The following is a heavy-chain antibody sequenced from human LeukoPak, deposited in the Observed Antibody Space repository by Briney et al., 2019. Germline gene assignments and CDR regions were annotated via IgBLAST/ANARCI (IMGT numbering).Heavy chain of an antibody. Sequence: PGGSLRLSCAASGFTFSSYARRWGRQAPGKGLEWVAVIWYDGSNRYYADSVKGRFTISRDHSKNTLYLQMKSLRAEDTAMYYCARELEIAVAGTLGYWGQGTLVTVSS. CDR3: ARELEIAVAGTLGY. V-gene: IGHV3-33*01. CDR1: GFTFSSYA. J-gene: IGHJ4*02. CDR2: IWYDGSNR. D-gene: IGHD6-19*01.